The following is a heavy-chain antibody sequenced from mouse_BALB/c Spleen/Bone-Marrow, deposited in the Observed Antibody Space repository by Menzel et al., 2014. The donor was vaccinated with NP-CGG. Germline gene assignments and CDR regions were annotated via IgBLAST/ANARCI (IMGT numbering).Heavy chain of an antibody. D-gene: IGHD2-4*01. CDR2: ISYDGSN. V-gene: IGHV3-6*02. CDR3: ATIYYDYDGYFDV. Sequence: EVQLQQSGPGLVKPSQSLSLTCSVTGYSITSGYYWNWIRQFPGNKLEWMGYISYDGSNNYNPSLKNRISITRDTSKNQFFLKLNSVTTEDTATYYCATIYYDYDGYFDVGGAGTTVTVSS. J-gene: IGHJ1*01. CDR1: GYSITSGYY.